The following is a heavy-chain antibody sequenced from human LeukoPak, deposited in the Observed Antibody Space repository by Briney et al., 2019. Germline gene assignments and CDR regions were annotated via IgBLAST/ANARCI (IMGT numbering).Heavy chain of an antibody. J-gene: IGHJ3*02. CDR1: GYIFTNYY. CDR2: INPSGGTT. D-gene: IGHD3-3*01. Sequence: ASVKVSCKASGYIFTNYYMHWLRQAPGQGLEWMGIINPSGGTTAYSQKFQGRVTITADKSTSTAYMELSSLRSEDTAVYYCARVQRFLGDAFDIWGQGTMVTVSS. V-gene: IGHV1-46*01. CDR3: ARVQRFLGDAFDI.